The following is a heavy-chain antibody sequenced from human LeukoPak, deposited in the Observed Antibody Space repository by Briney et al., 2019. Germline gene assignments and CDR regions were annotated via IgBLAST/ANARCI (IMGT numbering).Heavy chain of an antibody. CDR1: GYTFTGYY. CDR2: INPNSGGT. V-gene: IGHV1-2*02. D-gene: IGHD5-12*01. J-gene: IGHJ4*02. Sequence: ASVKVSCKASGYTFTGYYMHWVRQAPGQGLEWMGWINPNSGGTNYAQKFQGRVTMTGDTSISTAYMELSRLRSDDTAVYYCAISYERGYSGYGLDYWGQGTLVTVSS. CDR3: AISYERGYSGYGLDY.